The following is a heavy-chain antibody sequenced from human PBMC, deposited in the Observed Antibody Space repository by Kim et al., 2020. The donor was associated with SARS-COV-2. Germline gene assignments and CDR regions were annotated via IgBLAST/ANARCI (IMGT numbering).Heavy chain of an antibody. D-gene: IGHD2-2*03. V-gene: IGHV1-46*01. CDR2: INPSGGST. Sequence: ASVKVSCKASGYTFTSYYMHWVRQAPGQGLEWMGIINPSGGSTSYAQKFQGRVTMTRDPSTRTVYMELSSLRSEETAVHYCARVDSWCNHYYYRMGVWG. CDR1: GYTFTSYY. CDR3: ARVDSWCNHYYYRMGV. J-gene: IGHJ6*02.